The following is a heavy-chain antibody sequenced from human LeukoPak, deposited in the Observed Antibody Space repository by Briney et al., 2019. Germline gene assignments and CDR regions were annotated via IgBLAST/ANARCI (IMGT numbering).Heavy chain of an antibody. D-gene: IGHD6-13*01. CDR1: GFTFSSYV. CDR2: ISGSGDST. CDR3: AKAYSTNWYWVY. V-gene: IGHV3-23*01. J-gene: IGHJ4*02. Sequence: QSGGSLRLSCAASGFTFSSYVMSWVRHAPGQGLEWVSAISGSGDSTYYADSVKGRFTISRDNSKNTLYLQMDSLRAEDTAVYYCAKAYSTNWYWVYWGQGTLVTVSS.